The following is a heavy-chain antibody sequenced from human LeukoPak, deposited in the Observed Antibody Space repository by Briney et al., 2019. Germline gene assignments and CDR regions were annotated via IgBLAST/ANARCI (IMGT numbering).Heavy chain of an antibody. V-gene: IGHV4-61*02. Sequence: SETLSLTCTVSGGSISSGSYYWSWIRQPAGKGLEWIGRIYTSGSTNYNPSLKSRVTISVDTSKNQFSLKLSSVTAADTAVYYCARDRGSGFSPGDYFDYWGQGTLVTVSS. CDR1: GGSISSGSYY. CDR3: ARDRGSGFSPGDYFDY. CDR2: IYTSGST. D-gene: IGHD3-3*01. J-gene: IGHJ4*02.